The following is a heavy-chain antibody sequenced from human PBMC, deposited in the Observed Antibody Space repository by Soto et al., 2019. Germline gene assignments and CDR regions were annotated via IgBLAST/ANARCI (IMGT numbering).Heavy chain of an antibody. D-gene: IGHD6-13*01. V-gene: IGHV3-64*01. CDR2: ISSNGGST. CDR1: GFTFSDYA. CDR3: ARAPYSNSWSDY. Sequence: EVQLVESGGGLVQPGGSLRLSCAASGFTFSDYAMHWVRQAPGKGLEYVSAISSNGGSTYYANSVKGRFTISRDNSKNTLYLQMGSLRAEDMAVYYCARAPYSNSWSDYWVQGTLVTVSS. J-gene: IGHJ4*02.